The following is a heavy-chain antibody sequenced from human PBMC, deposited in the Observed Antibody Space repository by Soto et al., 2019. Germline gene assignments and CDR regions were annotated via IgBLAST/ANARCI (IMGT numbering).Heavy chain of an antibody. CDR2: IYPGDSDT. J-gene: IGHJ4*01. CDR3: ARQDGLGIYYFDY. CDR1: GYIFNIYW. V-gene: IGHV5-51*01. Sequence: GESLKISCKGSGYIFNIYWIAWVRHMPGKGLEWMGIIYPGDSDTRYSPSFQGHVTISVDKSINTAYPQWSSLKASDTAMYYCARQDGLGIYYFDYWGRGTLVTVSS. D-gene: IGHD3-10*01.